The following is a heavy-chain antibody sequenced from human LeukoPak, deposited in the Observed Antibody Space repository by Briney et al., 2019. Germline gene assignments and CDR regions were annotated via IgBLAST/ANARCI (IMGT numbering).Heavy chain of an antibody. CDR1: GFTFSSYS. V-gene: IGHV3-21*04. D-gene: IGHD3-10*01. J-gene: IGHJ6*03. CDR2: ISSSSSYI. CDR3: AKGILGYYYGSGSYYNVKDYYYYYYMDV. Sequence: GGSLRLSCAASGFTFSSYSMNWVRQAPGKGLEWVSSISSSSSYIYYADSVKGRFTISRDNSKNTLYLQMNSLRAEDTAVYYCAKGILGYYYGSGSYYNVKDYYYYYYMDVWGKGTTVTVSS.